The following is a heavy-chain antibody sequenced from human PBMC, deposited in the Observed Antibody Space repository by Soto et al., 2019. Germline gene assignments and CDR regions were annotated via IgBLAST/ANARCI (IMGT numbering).Heavy chain of an antibody. J-gene: IGHJ4*02. Sequence: ASVKVSCKASGGTFSSYAISWVRQAPGQGLEWMGGIIPIFGTANYAQKFQGRVTITADKSTSTAYMELSSLRSEDTAVYYCARGRYYYGSGSLYFDYWGQGTLVTV. V-gene: IGHV1-69*06. CDR3: ARGRYYYGSGSLYFDY. CDR1: GGTFSSYA. CDR2: IIPIFGTA. D-gene: IGHD3-10*01.